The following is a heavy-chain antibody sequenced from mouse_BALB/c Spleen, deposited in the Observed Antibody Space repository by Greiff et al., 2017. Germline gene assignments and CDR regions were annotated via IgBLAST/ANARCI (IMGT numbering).Heavy chain of an antibody. J-gene: IGHJ1*01. Sequence: EVQLVESGGGLVQPGGSLRLSCATSGFTFTDYYMSWVRQPPGKALEWLGFIRNKANGYTTEYSASVKGRFTISRDNSQSILYLQMNTLRAEDSATYYCARAFYDGYYEGFWGAGTTVTVSS. CDR2: IRNKANGYTT. CDR3: ARAFYDGYYEGF. D-gene: IGHD2-3*01. V-gene: IGHV7-3*02. CDR1: GFTFTDYY.